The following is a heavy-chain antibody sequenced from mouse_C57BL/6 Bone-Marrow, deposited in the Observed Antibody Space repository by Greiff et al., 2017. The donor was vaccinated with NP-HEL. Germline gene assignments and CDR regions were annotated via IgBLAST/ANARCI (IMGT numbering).Heavy chain of an antibody. CDR1: GFTFSSYA. CDR2: ISSGGDYI. D-gene: IGHD1-1*01. J-gene: IGHJ1*03. V-gene: IGHV5-9-1*02. CDR3: TRALYYGSSYWYFDV. Sequence: EVQLVESGEGLVKPGGSLKLSCAASGFTFSSYAMSWVRQTPEKRLEWVAYISSGGDYIYYADTVKGRFTISRDNARNTLYLQMSSLKSEDTAMYYGTRALYYGSSYWYFDVWGTGTTVTVSS.